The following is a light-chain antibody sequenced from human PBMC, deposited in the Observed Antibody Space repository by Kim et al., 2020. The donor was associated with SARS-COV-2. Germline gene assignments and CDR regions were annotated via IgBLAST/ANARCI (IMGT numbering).Light chain of an antibody. CDR2: KDS. V-gene: IGLV3-25*03. CDR3: QSADSSGTYGV. J-gene: IGLJ3*02. CDR1: ALPKQY. Sequence: SPGQTARITCSGDALPKQYAYWYQQKPGQAPVLGIYKDSERPSGIPERFSGSSSGTTVTLTISGVQAEDEADYYCQSADSSGTYGVFGGGTKLTVL.